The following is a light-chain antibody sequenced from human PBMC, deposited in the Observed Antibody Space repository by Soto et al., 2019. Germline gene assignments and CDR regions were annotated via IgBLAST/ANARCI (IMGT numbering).Light chain of an antibody. CDR1: QDISNY. J-gene: IGKJ5*01. V-gene: IGKV1-33*01. CDR2: DAS. Sequence: DIQMNQSPSSLSASVGHRVTITCQASQDISNYLNWYQQKPGQAPKLMIYDASNLETGVPSRFRGSGSGTDFTFTISSLQPEDIATYYCQQYDNLLITFGQGTRLEIK. CDR3: QQYDNLLIT.